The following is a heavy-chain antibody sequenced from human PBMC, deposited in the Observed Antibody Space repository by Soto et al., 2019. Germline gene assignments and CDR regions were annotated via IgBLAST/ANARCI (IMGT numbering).Heavy chain of an antibody. CDR2: ISYDGSNK. Sequence: QVQLVESGGGVVQPGRSLRLSCAASGFTFSSYAMHWVRQAPGKGLEWVAVISYDGSNKYYADSVKGRFTISRDNSKNPLYLQMNSLRAEDTAVYYCARVDSSWYYPGGMDVWGQGTTVTVSS. CDR1: GFTFSSYA. CDR3: ARVDSSWYYPGGMDV. D-gene: IGHD6-13*01. V-gene: IGHV3-30-3*01. J-gene: IGHJ6*02.